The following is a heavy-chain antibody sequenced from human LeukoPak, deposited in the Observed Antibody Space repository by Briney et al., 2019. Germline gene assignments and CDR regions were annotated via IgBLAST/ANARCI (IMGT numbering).Heavy chain of an antibody. D-gene: IGHD6-25*01. CDR1: GGTFSSYA. V-gene: IGHV1-8*02. CDR2: MNPNSGNT. J-gene: IGHJ5*02. Sequence: ASVKVSCKASGGTFSSYAISWVRQAPGQGLEWMGWMNPNSGNTGYAQKFQGRVTMTRNTSISTAYMELSSLRSEDTAVYYCARGGLFDPWGQGTLVTVSS. CDR3: ARGGLFDP.